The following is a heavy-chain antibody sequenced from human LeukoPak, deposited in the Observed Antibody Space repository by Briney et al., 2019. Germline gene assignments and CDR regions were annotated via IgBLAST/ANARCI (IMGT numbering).Heavy chain of an antibody. Sequence: GSLRLSCAASGFTFSSYAMSWVRQAPGKGLEWVSAISDSGAHTYYTDSVKGRYTISRDNSKNTLRLQMNSLRAEDTAVYYCAKGGYGYSPFDYWGQGSLVTVSS. CDR2: ISDSGAHT. CDR1: GFTFSSYA. D-gene: IGHD5-18*01. J-gene: IGHJ4*02. V-gene: IGHV3-23*01. CDR3: AKGGYGYSPFDY.